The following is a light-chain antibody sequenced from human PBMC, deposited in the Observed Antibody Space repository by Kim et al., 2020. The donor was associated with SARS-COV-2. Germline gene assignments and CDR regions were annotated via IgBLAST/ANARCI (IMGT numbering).Light chain of an antibody. V-gene: IGKV3-15*01. CDR2: GAS. CDR3: QQYNDWPPAYT. J-gene: IGKJ2*01. Sequence: SPGEPTTLSCRASQRVNNNLAWYQQKPGQAPRLLISGASTRATGIPARFSGSGSGTEFTLTISSLQSEDFAVYYCQQYNDWPPAYTFGQGTKLEI. CDR1: QRVNNN.